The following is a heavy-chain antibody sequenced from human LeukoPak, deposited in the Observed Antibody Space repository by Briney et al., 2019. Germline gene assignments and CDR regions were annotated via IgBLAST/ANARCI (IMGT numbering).Heavy chain of an antibody. J-gene: IGHJ5*01. CDR1: GFTFSSYW. CDR3: ARERTGSYEVVNWFDR. Sequence: GRAVRLSCTASGFTFSSYWMHWARQAPGKGLVWVSRIYSDGSSTSYASPVKRPESISRDNAKNTLYLQMNSLRAEDTAVYYCARERTGSYEVVNWFDRWGQGRLVSVSS. CDR2: IYSDGSST. D-gene: IGHD3-3*01. V-gene: IGHV3-74*01.